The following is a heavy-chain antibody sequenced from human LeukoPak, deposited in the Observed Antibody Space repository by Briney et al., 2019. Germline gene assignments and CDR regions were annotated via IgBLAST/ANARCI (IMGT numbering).Heavy chain of an antibody. CDR3: ARRVAVTGKEFVS. CDR2: MYPGDSDT. J-gene: IGHJ4*02. CDR1: GYSFTSYW. Sequence: GESLKISCKGFGYSFTSYWITWVRQMPGKGLEWMGIMYPGDSDTRYSPSFQGQVTISADKSISTAYLQWSSLKASDTAMYYCARRVAVTGKEFVSWGQGTLVTVSS. D-gene: IGHD6-19*01. V-gene: IGHV5-51*01.